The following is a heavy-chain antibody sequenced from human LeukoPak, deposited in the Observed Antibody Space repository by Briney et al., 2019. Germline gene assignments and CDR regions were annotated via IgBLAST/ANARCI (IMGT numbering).Heavy chain of an antibody. D-gene: IGHD5-12*01. V-gene: IGHV1-46*03. CDR2: INVSGGSS. Sequence: ASVKVSCKASEDTFSNYYIHWIRQAPGQGLEWMGVINVSGGSSKYGKEFQGRVTQTRDTSTSTVYMELSSLRSEDTAVYYCAGAISPNIGANDTGRHAFDTWGQGTMVTVSS. J-gene: IGHJ3*02. CDR1: EDTFSNYY. CDR3: AGAISPNIGANDTGRHAFDT.